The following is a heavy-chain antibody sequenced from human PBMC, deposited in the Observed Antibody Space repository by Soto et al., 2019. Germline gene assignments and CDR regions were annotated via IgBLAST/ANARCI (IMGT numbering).Heavy chain of an antibody. V-gene: IGHV4-61*01. J-gene: IGHJ6*02. Sequence: SETLSLTCTVSGGSVSSGSYYWSWIRQPPGKGLEWIGYIYYSGSTNYNPSLKSRVTISVDTSKNQFSLKLSSVTAADTAVYYCARIPRMVRGVIGYYYGMDVWGQGTTVTVSS. CDR1: GGSVSSGSYY. CDR2: IYYSGST. CDR3: ARIPRMVRGVIGYYYGMDV. D-gene: IGHD3-10*01.